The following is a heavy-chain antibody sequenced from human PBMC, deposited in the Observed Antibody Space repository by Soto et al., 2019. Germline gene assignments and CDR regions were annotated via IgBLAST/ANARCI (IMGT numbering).Heavy chain of an antibody. Sequence: QVQLVQSGSEVKKPGSSVKVSCKVSGGSFKNYAISWVRQAPGQGLECVGGILPVFDELHYAPKLQGRVTITADEATSTAHLELGSLTSDDTAVYFCARASDTSGYYYWGQGTLVTVSS. CDR1: GGSFKNYA. CDR2: ILPVFDEL. J-gene: IGHJ4*02. D-gene: IGHD5-12*01. CDR3: ARASDTSGYYY. V-gene: IGHV1-69*01.